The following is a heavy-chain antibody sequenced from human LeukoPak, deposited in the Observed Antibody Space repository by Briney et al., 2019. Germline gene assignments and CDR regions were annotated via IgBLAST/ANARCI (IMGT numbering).Heavy chain of an antibody. CDR3: ARVTVKDYDSSRFDY. CDR2: ISGGAPST. D-gene: IGHD3-22*01. CDR1: GLTFSSYG. V-gene: IGHV3-23*01. J-gene: IGHJ4*02. Sequence: PGGSLRLSCAASGLTFSSYGMSWVRQAPGKGLEWVSAISGGAPSTYYADSVKGRFTISRDNSKNTLYLQLNSLRAEDTAVYYCARVTVKDYDSSRFDYWGQGTLVTVSS.